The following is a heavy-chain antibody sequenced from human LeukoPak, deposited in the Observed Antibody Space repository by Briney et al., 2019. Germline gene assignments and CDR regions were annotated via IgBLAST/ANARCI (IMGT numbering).Heavy chain of an antibody. J-gene: IGHJ3*02. V-gene: IGHV1-24*01. D-gene: IGHD3-10*01. CDR2: FDPEYGET. CDR1: GYTLTELS. Sequence: ASVKVSCKVSGYTLTELSMHWVRQAPGKGLEWMGGFDPEYGETIYAQKLQGRVTMTEDTSTDTAYMELSSLRSEDTAVYYCATGGVTMVRGVITPRNDAFDIWGQGTMVTVSS. CDR3: ATGGVTMVRGVITPRNDAFDI.